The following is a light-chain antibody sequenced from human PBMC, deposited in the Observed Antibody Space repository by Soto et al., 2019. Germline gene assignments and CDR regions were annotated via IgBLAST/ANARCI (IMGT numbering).Light chain of an antibody. J-gene: IGKJ1*01. CDR2: GAS. V-gene: IGKV3-20*01. CDR3: QQYGSSGT. Sequence: EIVLTQSPGTLPLSPGERPTLSCRASQSVSNNYLAWYQQKPGQAPRLLIYGASNRATGIPDRFSGSGSGTDFTLTISRLEPEDFAVYYCQQYGSSGTFGQGTKVDIK. CDR1: QSVSNNY.